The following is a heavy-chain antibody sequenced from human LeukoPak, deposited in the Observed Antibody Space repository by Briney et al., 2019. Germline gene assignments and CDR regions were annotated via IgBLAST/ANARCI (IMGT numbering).Heavy chain of an antibody. D-gene: IGHD3-3*01. CDR1: GFTFSGSE. CDR3: ASGGPSFSFGQRDY. CDR2: ISTDGSDT. J-gene: IGHJ4*02. Sequence: PGGSLRLSCAASGFTFSGSEMNWVRQAPGKGLVWVSRISTDGSDTRYADSVKGRFTISRDNAKNTVYLLMNSLRAEDTALYYCASGGPSFSFGQRDYWGQGTLVAVSS. V-gene: IGHV3-74*01.